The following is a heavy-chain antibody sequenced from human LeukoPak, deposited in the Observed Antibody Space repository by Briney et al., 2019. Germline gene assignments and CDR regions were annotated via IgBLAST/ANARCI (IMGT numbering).Heavy chain of an antibody. CDR3: ARELNYFDSSGYPGPSYFDY. V-gene: IGHV4-59*11. CDR1: GGVNSRHY. J-gene: IGHJ4*02. Sequence: SETLSLTCNVSGGVNSRHYWTWLRQPPGKGLEWIGYIYLSENTNYNPTLRSRVSMSVDTSKSQFSLNLRSVTAADAAVYYCARELNYFDSSGYPGPSYFDYWGPGALVTVSS. CDR2: IYLSENT. D-gene: IGHD3-22*01.